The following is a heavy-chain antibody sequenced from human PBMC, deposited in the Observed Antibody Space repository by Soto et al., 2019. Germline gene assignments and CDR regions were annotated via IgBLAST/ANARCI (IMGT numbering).Heavy chain of an antibody. Sequence: ESVGALVQPGGSLTLSCAASGFSFSDYAMSWVRQAPRKGLEWVSSISRTGDSAYYADSVKGRFAISRDRSKNRLSLQMNSLRVEDTAVYYCAKGPDGSGYYHNWFDSWGQGTLITVSS. CDR3: AKGPDGSGYYHNWFDS. CDR2: ISRTGDSA. J-gene: IGHJ5*01. V-gene: IGHV3-23*01. CDR1: GFSFSDYA. D-gene: IGHD3-22*01.